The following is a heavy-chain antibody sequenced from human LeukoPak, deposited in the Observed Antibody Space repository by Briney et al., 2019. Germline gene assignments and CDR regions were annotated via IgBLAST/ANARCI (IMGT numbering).Heavy chain of an antibody. J-gene: IGHJ2*01. CDR3: ARVLEGSSGQHWYFDL. CDR1: GGSFSGYY. V-gene: IGHV4-34*01. CDR2: INHSGST. D-gene: IGHD6-19*01. Sequence: SETLSLTCAVYGGSFSGYYWSWIRQPPGKGLEWIGEINHSGSTNYNPSLKSRVTISVDAPKNQFSLRLSSVTAADTAVYSCARVLEGSSGQHWYFDLWGRGTLVTVSS.